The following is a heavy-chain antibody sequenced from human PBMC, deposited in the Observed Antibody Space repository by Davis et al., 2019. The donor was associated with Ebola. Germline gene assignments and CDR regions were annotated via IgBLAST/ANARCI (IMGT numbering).Heavy chain of an antibody. CDR1: GYTFTSYG. J-gene: IGHJ5*02. Sequence: ASVKVSCKASGYTFTSYGISWVRQAPGQGLEWMGWISAYNGNTNYAQKLQGRVTMTTDTSASTAYMELSSLRSEDTAVYYCARDPTPRIAAAENWFDPWGQGTLVTVSS. CDR2: ISAYNGNT. CDR3: ARDPTPRIAAAENWFDP. D-gene: IGHD6-13*01. V-gene: IGHV1-18*04.